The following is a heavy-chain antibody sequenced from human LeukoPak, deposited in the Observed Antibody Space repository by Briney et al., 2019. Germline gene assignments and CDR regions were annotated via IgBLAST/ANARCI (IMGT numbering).Heavy chain of an antibody. V-gene: IGHV4-4*09. Sequence: SETLSLTCTVSGGSISSYYWSWIRQPPGKGLEWIGYIYTSGSTNYNPSLKSRVTISVDTSKNQFSLKLSSVTAADTAVYHCARHHLKSSSLDYWGQGTLVTVSS. CDR3: ARHHLKSSSLDY. CDR1: GGSISSYY. J-gene: IGHJ4*02. D-gene: IGHD6-6*01. CDR2: IYTSGST.